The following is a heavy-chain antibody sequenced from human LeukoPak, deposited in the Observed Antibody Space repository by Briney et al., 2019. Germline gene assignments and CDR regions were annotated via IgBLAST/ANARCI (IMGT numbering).Heavy chain of an antibody. J-gene: IGHJ3*01. D-gene: IGHD3-3*01. Sequence: GGSLRLSCAASGFTFTNAWMSWVRQAPGKGLEWVGRFKTKTDGGTTDYAAPVKGRFTISRDASRYTLYLQMDSLKTEDTAMYYCTTDNWRGLDAFDVWGLGTMVTVSS. CDR1: GFTFTNAW. V-gene: IGHV3-15*01. CDR2: FKTKTDGGTT. CDR3: TTDNWRGLDAFDV.